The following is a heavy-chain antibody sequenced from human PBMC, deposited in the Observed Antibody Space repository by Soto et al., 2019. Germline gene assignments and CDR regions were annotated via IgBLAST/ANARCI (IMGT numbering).Heavy chain of an antibody. Sequence: SETLSLTCSVSGGSISSRGYYWGWIRQPPGKGLEWIATIYYGGSTYYNPSLKSRVTISVDTSKNQVSLVVTSVTAADTAVYYCARNPYVRGNYYFFDPWGPGXLVTVYS. V-gene: IGHV4-39*07. CDR1: GGSISSRGYY. D-gene: IGHD3-22*01. J-gene: IGHJ5*02. CDR3: ARNPYVRGNYYFFDP. CDR2: IYYGGST.